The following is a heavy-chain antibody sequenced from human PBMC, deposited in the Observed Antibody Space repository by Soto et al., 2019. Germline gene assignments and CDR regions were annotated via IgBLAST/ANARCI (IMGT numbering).Heavy chain of an antibody. CDR1: GFTFSSYS. J-gene: IGHJ5*02. Sequence: EVQLVESGGGLVQPGGSLRLSCAASGFTFSSYSMNWVRQAPGKGLEWVSYISSSSSTIYYANSVKGRFTISRDNAKNSLYMQMNSLRDEDTAVYYCARDRRRINWFDPWGQGTLVTVSS. V-gene: IGHV3-48*02. CDR3: ARDRRRINWFDP. CDR2: ISSSSSTI. D-gene: IGHD2-15*01.